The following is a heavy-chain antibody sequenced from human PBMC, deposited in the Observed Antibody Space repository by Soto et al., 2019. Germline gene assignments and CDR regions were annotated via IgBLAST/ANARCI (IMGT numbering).Heavy chain of an antibody. CDR1: GGSISTYY. J-gene: IGHJ4*02. CDR3: ARVSNCISTSCSFDY. Sequence: SSETLSLTCTVSGGSISTYYWSWIRQPPGKGLEWIGYIYYSGSTNYNPSLKSRVTISVDKSKNQFSLKLSSVTAADTAVYYCARVSNCISTSCSFDYWGQGTLVTVSS. D-gene: IGHD2-2*01. V-gene: IGHV4-59*12. CDR2: IYYSGST.